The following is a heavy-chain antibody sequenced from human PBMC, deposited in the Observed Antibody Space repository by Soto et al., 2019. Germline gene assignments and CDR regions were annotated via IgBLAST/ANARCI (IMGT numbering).Heavy chain of an antibody. CDR3: AGDGYGSGSYYNPTTGYFDY. Sequence: QVQLVQSGAEVKKPGSSVKVSCKASGGTFSSYAISWVRQAPGQGLEWMGGIIPIFGTANYAQKFQGRVTITADESTSTAYMELSSLRSEDTAVYYCAGDGYGSGSYYNPTTGYFDYWGQGTLVTVSS. D-gene: IGHD3-10*01. V-gene: IGHV1-69*01. J-gene: IGHJ4*02. CDR2: IIPIFGTA. CDR1: GGTFSSYA.